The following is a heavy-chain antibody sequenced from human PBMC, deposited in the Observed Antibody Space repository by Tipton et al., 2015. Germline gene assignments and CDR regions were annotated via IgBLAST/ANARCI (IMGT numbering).Heavy chain of an antibody. CDR1: GFNFNNYA. J-gene: IGHJ4*02. Sequence: SLRLSCAASGFNFNNYAMSWVRQAPGKGLEWVSSISGSGRSTLYTDSVKGRFTISKDHSNNTLYLQMSSLRVDDTAIYYCAKDLWATRGVSGSRGFDSWGQGTLVTVSS. V-gene: IGHV3-23*01. D-gene: IGHD6-19*01. CDR2: ISGSGRST. CDR3: AKDLWATRGVSGSRGFDS.